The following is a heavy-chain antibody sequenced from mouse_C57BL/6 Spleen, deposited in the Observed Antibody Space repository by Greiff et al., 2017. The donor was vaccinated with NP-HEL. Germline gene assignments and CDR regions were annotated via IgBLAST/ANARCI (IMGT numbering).Heavy chain of an antibody. CDR3: TSFFYGCGWFAD. V-gene: IGHV1-15*01. Sequence: QVQLQQSGAELVRPGASVTLSCKASGYTFTDYEMHWVKQTPVHGLEWIGAIDPETGGTAYNQKFKGKAILTADKSSSTAYMELRSLTSEDAGVYYCTSFFYGCGWFADWGKGTLVTVAA. J-gene: IGHJ3*01. CDR1: GYTFTDYE. CDR2: IDPETGGT. D-gene: IGHD2-2*01.